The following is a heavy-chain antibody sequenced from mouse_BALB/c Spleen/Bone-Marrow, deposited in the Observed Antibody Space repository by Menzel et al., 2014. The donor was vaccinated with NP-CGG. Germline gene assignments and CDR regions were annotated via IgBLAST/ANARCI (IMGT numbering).Heavy chain of an antibody. V-gene: IGHV5-6-4*01. Sequence: DVKLVESGGGLVKPGGSLKLSCAASGFTFSSYTMSWVRQTPEKRLEWVATISRGGSYTYYPDSVKGRFTISRDNAKNTLCLQMSSLKSEDTAMYYCTRDLYDGYAYYALDYWGQGSSVTVSS. CDR1: GFTFSSYT. J-gene: IGHJ4*01. D-gene: IGHD2-3*01. CDR2: ISRGGSYT. CDR3: TRDLYDGYAYYALDY.